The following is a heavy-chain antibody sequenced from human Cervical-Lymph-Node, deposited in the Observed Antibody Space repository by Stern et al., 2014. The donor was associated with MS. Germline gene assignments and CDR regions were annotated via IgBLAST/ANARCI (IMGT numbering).Heavy chain of an antibody. Sequence: EVQLVQSGGGLVKPGGSLRLSCAASGFIFTNAWMTWVRQAPGKGLEWVGLIKPKTDGGTTNYSTPVQGRFTISRDDSKNILFLHMNSLRTENTGIYYCTTDEVANFAHWGQGTLVTVSS. J-gene: IGHJ5*02. CDR1: GFIFTNAW. CDR3: TTDEVANFAH. V-gene: IGHV3-15*01. CDR2: IKPKTDGGTT.